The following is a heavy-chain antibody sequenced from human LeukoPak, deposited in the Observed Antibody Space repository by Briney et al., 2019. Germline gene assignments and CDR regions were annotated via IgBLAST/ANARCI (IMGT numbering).Heavy chain of an antibody. Sequence: SETLSLTCTVSGGSISSSSYYWGWIRQPPGKWLEWIGSIYYSGSTYYNPSLKSRVTISVDTSKNQFSLKLSSVTAADTAVYYCARHGIAVAGSFDYWGQGTLVTVSS. CDR1: GGSISSSSYY. V-gene: IGHV4-39*01. J-gene: IGHJ4*02. CDR2: IYYSGST. CDR3: ARHGIAVAGSFDY. D-gene: IGHD6-19*01.